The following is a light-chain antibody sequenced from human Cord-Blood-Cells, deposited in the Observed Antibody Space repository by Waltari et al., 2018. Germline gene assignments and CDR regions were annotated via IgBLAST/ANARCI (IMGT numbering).Light chain of an antibody. CDR3: SSYTSSSTWV. CDR2: DVS. CDR1: SSDVGGYNY. Sequence: QSALTQPASVSGSPGQSITISRTGTSSDVGGYNYVIWYQQHPGKAPTLMIYDVSKRPSVVSNRFSGSKSGNTASLTISGLQAEDEADYYCSSYTSSSTWVFGGGTKLTVL. V-gene: IGLV2-14*03. J-gene: IGLJ3*02.